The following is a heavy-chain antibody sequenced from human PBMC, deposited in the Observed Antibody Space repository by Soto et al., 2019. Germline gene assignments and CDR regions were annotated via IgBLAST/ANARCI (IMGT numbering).Heavy chain of an antibody. D-gene: IGHD2-15*01. CDR3: ARGSLMTHVSNWFDP. J-gene: IGHJ5*02. V-gene: IGHV4-59*01. Sequence: PSETLSLTCTVSGGSISSYYWSWIRQPPGKGLEWIGYIYYSGSTNYNPSLKSRVTISVDTSKNQFSLKLSSVTAADTAVYYCARGSLMTHVSNWFDPWGQGTLLTVSS. CDR1: GGSISSYY. CDR2: IYYSGST.